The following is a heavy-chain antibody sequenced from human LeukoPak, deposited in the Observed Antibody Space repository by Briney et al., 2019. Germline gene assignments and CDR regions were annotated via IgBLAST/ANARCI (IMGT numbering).Heavy chain of an antibody. J-gene: IGHJ5*02. CDR2: ITGYGAT. Sequence: GGSLRLSCAASGFTFSNFAMMWVRQAPGTGLQWVSTITGYGATFYADSVRGRFTIFRDTSMDTLFLQMNSLGAEDTAVYYCAKGAAAGKVGWFDPWGQGTLVTVSS. V-gene: IGHV3-23*01. D-gene: IGHD6-13*01. CDR3: AKGAAAGKVGWFDP. CDR1: GFTFSNFA.